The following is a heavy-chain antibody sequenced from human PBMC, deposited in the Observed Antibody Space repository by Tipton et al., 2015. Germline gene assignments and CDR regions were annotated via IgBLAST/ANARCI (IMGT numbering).Heavy chain of an antibody. J-gene: IGHJ4*02. D-gene: IGHD3-22*01. CDR3: ARGGDYDDSSGEFDY. Sequence: SLRLSCAASGFTFNTYWMNWVRQAPGKGLEWVANIKQDGSEKYYVDSVKGRFTISRDNAKNSLYLQMNSLRAEDTAVYYCARGGDYDDSSGEFDYWGQGTLVTVSS. V-gene: IGHV3-7*01. CDR1: GFTFNTYW. CDR2: IKQDGSEK.